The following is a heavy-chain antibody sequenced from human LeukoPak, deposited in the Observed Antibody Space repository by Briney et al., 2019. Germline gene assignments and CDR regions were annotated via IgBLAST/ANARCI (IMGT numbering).Heavy chain of an antibody. Sequence: PGGSLRLSCAASGFTFSSYGMHWVRQDPGKGLEWVAVIAYDGTNKYYADSVKGRFTISRDNSKNTLYLQMNSLRAEDTAVYYCAKISSMYYYDSSGYWMLDYWGQGTLVTVSS. V-gene: IGHV3-30*18. CDR1: GFTFSSYG. D-gene: IGHD3-22*01. CDR3: AKISSMYYYDSSGYWMLDY. CDR2: IAYDGTNK. J-gene: IGHJ4*02.